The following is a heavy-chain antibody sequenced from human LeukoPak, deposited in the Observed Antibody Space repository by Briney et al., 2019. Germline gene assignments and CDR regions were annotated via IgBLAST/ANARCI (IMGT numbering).Heavy chain of an antibody. J-gene: IGHJ4*02. Sequence: PSQTLSLTRTLSVGSLSSDNYSCTWIRQPPGKGLEWIGRVCTGGGANYNPSLKSRVTMSVDTPTNPFSLKWYSVTPAHTPLHNCAREEYFDGSGYYFRYFDSWGQGILVTVSS. CDR3: AREEYFDGSGYYFRYFDS. V-gene: IGHV4-61*02. CDR1: VGSLSSDNYS. D-gene: IGHD3-22*01. CDR2: VCTGGGA.